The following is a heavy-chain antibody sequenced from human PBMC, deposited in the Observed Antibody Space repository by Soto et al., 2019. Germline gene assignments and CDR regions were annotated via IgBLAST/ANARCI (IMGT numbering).Heavy chain of an antibody. D-gene: IGHD2-21*01. V-gene: IGHV4-39*01. Sequence: QLQLQESGPGLVKPSETLSLTCTVSGDSISSSYYWGWVRQPPGKGLECIGAVYYTGFTYYNPSLKSRLTISLDTSKNQFSLRLSSVTAADTAIYYCARLLVVVIALGYFDPWGPGTLVTVSS. CDR2: VYYTGFT. J-gene: IGHJ5*02. CDR3: ARLLVVVIALGYFDP. CDR1: GDSISSSYY.